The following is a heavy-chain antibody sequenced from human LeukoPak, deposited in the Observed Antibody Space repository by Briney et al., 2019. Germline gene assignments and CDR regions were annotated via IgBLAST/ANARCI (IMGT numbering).Heavy chain of an antibody. CDR2: ISGSGGST. J-gene: IGHJ4*02. CDR3: AKDQRELLDRPVYFDY. CDR1: GFTFSSYA. V-gene: IGHV3-23*01. D-gene: IGHD1-26*01. Sequence: PGGSLRLSCAASGFTFSSYAMSWVRQAPGKGLEWVSAISGSGGSTYYADSVKGRFTISRDNSKNTLYLQMNSLRAEDKGVYYCAKDQRELLDRPVYFDYWGQGTLVTVSS.